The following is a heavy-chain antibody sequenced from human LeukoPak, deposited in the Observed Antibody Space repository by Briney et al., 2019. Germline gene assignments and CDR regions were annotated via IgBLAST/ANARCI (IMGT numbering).Heavy chain of an antibody. CDR3: AKDPGRYDSSGYYRY. CDR2: ISYDGGNK. Sequence: GGSLRLSCAASGFTFSSYGMHWVRQAPGKGLEWVAVISYDGGNKYYADSVKGRFTISRDNSKNTLYLQMNSLRAEDTAVYHCAKDPGRYDSSGYYRYWGQGTLVTVSS. CDR1: GFTFSSYG. J-gene: IGHJ4*02. D-gene: IGHD3-22*01. V-gene: IGHV3-30*18.